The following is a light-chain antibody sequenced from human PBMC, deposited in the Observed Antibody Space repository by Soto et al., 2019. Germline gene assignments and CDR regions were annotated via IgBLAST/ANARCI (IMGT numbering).Light chain of an antibody. CDR3: SSYTNTNTLVV. CDR2: EVT. V-gene: IGLV2-14*01. CDR1: SSDISVYNY. Sequence: QSALTQPASMSGSPGQSITISCIGTSSDISVYNYVSWYQHHPGKVPKLMIFEVTNRPSGVSDRFSGSKSGNTASLTISGLQAEDEADYYCSSYTNTNTLVVFGTGTKVTVL. J-gene: IGLJ1*01.